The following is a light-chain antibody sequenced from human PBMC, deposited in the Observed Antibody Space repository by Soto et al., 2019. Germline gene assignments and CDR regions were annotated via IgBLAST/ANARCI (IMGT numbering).Light chain of an antibody. Sequence: DIQMTQSPSSLSASVGDRVTITCRASHSISSYLNWYQHKPGKAPNLLIYAASRLQSGVPSRFSGSGSGTDYTITISRLKPDDFTTYYCQQSYSTPRTFGQGTKVEIK. CDR2: AAS. CDR1: HSISSY. J-gene: IGKJ1*01. V-gene: IGKV1-39*01. CDR3: QQSYSTPRT.